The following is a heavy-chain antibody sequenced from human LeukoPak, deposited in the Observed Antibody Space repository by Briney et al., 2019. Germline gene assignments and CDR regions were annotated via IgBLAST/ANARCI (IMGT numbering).Heavy chain of an antibody. J-gene: IGHJ2*01. CDR2: ISGSGGST. D-gene: IGHD2-2*02. Sequence: PGGSLRLSCAASGFTFGTFGMHWVRQAPGKGLEWVSGISGSGGSTYYADSVKGRFTISRDNSKNTLYLQMNSLRAEDTAVYYCAKDILQYWYFDLWGRGTLVTVSS. CDR3: AKDILQYWYFDL. CDR1: GFTFGTFG. V-gene: IGHV3-23*01.